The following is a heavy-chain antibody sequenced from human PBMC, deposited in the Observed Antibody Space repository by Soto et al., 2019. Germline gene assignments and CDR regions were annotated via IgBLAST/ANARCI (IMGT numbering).Heavy chain of an antibody. D-gene: IGHD6-19*01. J-gene: IGHJ4*02. Sequence: QITLKESGPTLVKSTQTLTLTCTFSGFSLSTREVGVGWIRQPPGKALEWLALIYWDDDKRYSPSLRNRLTITTDTSKNQVVLTMTNMDPVDTATYYCAHAGGWYGRFDFWGQGTLVTVSS. CDR1: GFSLSTREVG. V-gene: IGHV2-5*02. CDR3: AHAGGWYGRFDF. CDR2: IYWDDDK.